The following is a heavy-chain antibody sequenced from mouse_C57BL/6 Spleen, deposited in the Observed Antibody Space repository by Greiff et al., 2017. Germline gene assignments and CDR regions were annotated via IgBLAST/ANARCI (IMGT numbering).Heavy chain of an antibody. CDR2: IDPETGGT. Sequence: QVQLKESGAELVRPGASVTLSCKASGYTFTDYEMHWVKQTPVHGLEWIGAIDPETGGTAYNQKFKGKAILTADKSSSTAYMELRSLTSEDSAVYYCTRRGGYCDYWGQGTTLTVSS. J-gene: IGHJ2*01. V-gene: IGHV1-15*01. CDR1: GYTFTDYE. CDR3: TRRGGYCDY.